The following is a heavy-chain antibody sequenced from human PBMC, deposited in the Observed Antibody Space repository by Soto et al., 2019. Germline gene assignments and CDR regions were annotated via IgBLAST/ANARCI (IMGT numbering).Heavy chain of an antibody. D-gene: IGHD6-13*01. J-gene: IGHJ6*02. Sequence: GGSLRLSCAASGFTFSSYWMHWVRQAPGKGLVWVSRINSDGSSKSYADSVKGRFTISRDNAKNTLYLQMNSLRAEDTAVYYCARVIQKLAHYYYYGMDVWGQGTTVTVSS. V-gene: IGHV3-74*01. CDR1: GFTFSSYW. CDR3: ARVIQKLAHYYYYGMDV. CDR2: INSDGSSK.